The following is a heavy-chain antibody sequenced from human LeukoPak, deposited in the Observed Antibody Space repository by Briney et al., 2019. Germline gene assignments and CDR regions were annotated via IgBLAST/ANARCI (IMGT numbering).Heavy chain of an antibody. CDR2: INQSGST. D-gene: IGHD1-26*01. Sequence: PSETLSLTCAVYGGSFRGYFWSWIRQPPGKGLEWIGEINQSGSTNYNPSLKSRVTISVDMSKNQFSLKLSSVTAADTAVYYCARTDIPDYSGGYDTWGQGTLVTVSS. J-gene: IGHJ5*02. CDR3: ARTDIPDYSGGYDT. CDR1: GGSFRGYF. V-gene: IGHV4-34*01.